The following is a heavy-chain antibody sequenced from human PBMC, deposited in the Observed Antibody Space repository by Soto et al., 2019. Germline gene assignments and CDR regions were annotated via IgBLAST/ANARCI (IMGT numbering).Heavy chain of an antibody. J-gene: IGHJ3*02. CDR1: GGSISSGGHY. D-gene: IGHD1-1*01. CDR2: IYYSGST. V-gene: IGHV4-31*02. Sequence: LCGGSISSGGHYWSWIRQHPGKGLEWIGYIYYSGSTYYNPSLKSRVTISVDTSKNQFSLKLTSVTAADTAVYYCAREERDFDAFDIWGQGTVVTVSS. CDR3: AREERDFDAFDI.